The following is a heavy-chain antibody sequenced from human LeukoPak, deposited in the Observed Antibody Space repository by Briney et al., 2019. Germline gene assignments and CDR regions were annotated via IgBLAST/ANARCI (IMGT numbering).Heavy chain of an antibody. J-gene: IGHJ3*02. Sequence: PSETLSLTCTVSGGSISSYYWSWIRQPPGKGLEWIGYIYYSGSTNYNPSLKSRVTISVDTSKNQFSLKLSSVTAADTAVYYCARDNGPLEGATPYDALDIWGQGTMVTVSS. CDR3: ARDNGPLEGATPYDALDI. D-gene: IGHD2-15*01. CDR1: GGSISSYY. CDR2: IYYSGST. V-gene: IGHV4-59*01.